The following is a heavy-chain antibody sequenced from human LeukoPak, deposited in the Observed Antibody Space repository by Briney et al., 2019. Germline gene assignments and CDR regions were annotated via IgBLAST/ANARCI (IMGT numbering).Heavy chain of an antibody. CDR2: ISWNSGSI. CDR3: AKVGDYCSSTSCYVFDY. J-gene: IGHJ4*02. V-gene: IGHV3-9*01. D-gene: IGHD2-2*01. CDR1: GFTFDDYA. Sequence: PGRSLRLSCAASGFTFDDYAMHWVRQAPGKGLEWVSGISWNSGSIGYADSVKGRFTISRDNAKNSLYLQMNSLRAEDTALYYCAKVGDYCSSTSCYVFDYWGQGTLVTVSS.